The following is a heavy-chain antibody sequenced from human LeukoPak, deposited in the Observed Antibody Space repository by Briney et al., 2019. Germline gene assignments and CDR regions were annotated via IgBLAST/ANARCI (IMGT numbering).Heavy chain of an antibody. Sequence: GGCLRLSCVGSGFSFSTSWMSWVRQAPGKGPEWLANLKEDGSEKSYVDSVKGRFSISRDNARNSLYLEMDSLRVDDTAVYYCARGGVSRAAFDVWGQGTMVTVSS. CDR2: LKEDGSEK. CDR1: GFSFSTSW. D-gene: IGHD5/OR15-5a*01. CDR3: ARGGVSRAAFDV. V-gene: IGHV3-7*05. J-gene: IGHJ3*01.